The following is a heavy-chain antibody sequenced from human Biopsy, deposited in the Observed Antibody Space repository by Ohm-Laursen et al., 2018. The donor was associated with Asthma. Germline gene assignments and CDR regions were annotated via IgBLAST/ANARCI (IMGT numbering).Heavy chain of an antibody. Sequence: SLRLSCAVSEFSVSSSYMSWVRQAPGKGLEWVSVIYNDGRAYYADSVKGRFTVSRDNSKNTLFLQMNSLRAEDTAVYYCTRTTTVTTTYAMDVWGRGTTVTVSS. CDR3: TRTTTVTTTYAMDV. J-gene: IGHJ6*02. V-gene: IGHV3-53*01. CDR2: IYNDGRA. D-gene: IGHD4-17*01. CDR1: EFSVSSSY.